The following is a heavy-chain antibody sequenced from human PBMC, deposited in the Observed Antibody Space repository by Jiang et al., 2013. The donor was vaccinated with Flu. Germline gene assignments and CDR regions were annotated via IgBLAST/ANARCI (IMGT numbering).Heavy chain of an antibody. CDR1: GFTFSSYG. CDR3: ARGMYSGSGSLGYYYYGMDV. D-gene: IGHD3-10*01. Sequence: VQLVESGGGVVQPGRSLRLSCAASGFTFSSYGMHWVRQAPGKGLEWVALIWYDGSNENYADSVKGRFTISRDNSKNTLYLQMNSLRAEDTAVYYCARGMYSGSGSLGYYYYGMDVWGQGTTVTVSS. CDR2: IWYDGSNE. J-gene: IGHJ6*02. V-gene: IGHV3-33*01.